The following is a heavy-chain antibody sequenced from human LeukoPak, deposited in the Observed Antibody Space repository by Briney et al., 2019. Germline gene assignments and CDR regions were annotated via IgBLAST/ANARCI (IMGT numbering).Heavy chain of an antibody. CDR3: ARRRYYDFWSGYYAFDI. V-gene: IGHV1-18*01. CDR1: GYTFTSYG. CDR2: ISACNGNT. J-gene: IGHJ3*02. Sequence: ASVTVSCKASGYTFTSYGISWVRQAPGQGLEWMGWISACNGNTNYAQKLQGRVTMTTDTSTSTAYMELRSLRSDDTAVYYCARRRYYDFWSGYYAFDIWGQGTMVTVSS. D-gene: IGHD3-3*01.